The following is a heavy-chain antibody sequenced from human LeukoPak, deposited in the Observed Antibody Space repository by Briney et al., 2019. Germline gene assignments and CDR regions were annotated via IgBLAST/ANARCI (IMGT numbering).Heavy chain of an antibody. Sequence: GGSLRLSCAASGFTFSDYWMSWVRQAPGKGLEWVANMKGDGSEKYYVDSVKDRFTISRDNAKNSLYLQMNSLRAEDTAVYYCARDLYYYGSGSTWGQGTLVTVSS. CDR2: MKGDGSEK. V-gene: IGHV3-7*01. CDR3: ARDLYYYGSGST. CDR1: GFTFSDYW. J-gene: IGHJ4*02. D-gene: IGHD3-10*01.